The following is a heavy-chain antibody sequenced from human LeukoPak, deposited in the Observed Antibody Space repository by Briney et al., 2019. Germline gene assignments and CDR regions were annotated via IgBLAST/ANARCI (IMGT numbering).Heavy chain of an antibody. Sequence: SETLSLTCTVSGGSISSYYWGWLRQPPGKGLEWIGSIYYSGSTYFNPSLKSGVTISVDTSKNQFSLKLSSVTAADTAVYYCARDSPPYGGNSDSDYWGQGTLVTVSS. D-gene: IGHD4-23*01. CDR2: IYYSGST. CDR1: GGSISSYY. CDR3: ARDSPPYGGNSDSDY. J-gene: IGHJ4*02. V-gene: IGHV4-39*07.